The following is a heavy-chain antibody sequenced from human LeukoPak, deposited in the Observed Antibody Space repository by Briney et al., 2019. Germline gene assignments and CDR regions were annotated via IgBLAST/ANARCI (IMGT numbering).Heavy chain of an antibody. CDR1: GYTFTSYY. J-gene: IGHJ4*02. V-gene: IGHV1-2*02. D-gene: IGHD6-13*01. CDR2: INPNSGGT. Sequence: ASVKVSCKASGYTFTSYYMHWVRQAPGQGLEWMGWINPNSGGTNYAQKFQGRVTMTRDTSISTAYMELSRLRSDDTAVYYCARSYSSSWYVLDYWGQGTLVTVSS. CDR3: ARSYSSSWYVLDY.